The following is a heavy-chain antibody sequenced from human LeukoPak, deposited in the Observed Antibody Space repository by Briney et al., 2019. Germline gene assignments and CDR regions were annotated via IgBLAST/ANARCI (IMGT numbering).Heavy chain of an antibody. J-gene: IGHJ4*02. Sequence: EASVKVACKASGYTFTSYDINWVRQATGQGLEWMGWMNPNSGNTGYAQKFQGRVTMTEDTSTDTAYMELSSLRSEDTAVYYCATVPRLAIFGVVYFDYWGQGTLVTVSS. CDR1: GYTFTSYD. CDR3: ATVPRLAIFGVVYFDY. D-gene: IGHD3-3*01. V-gene: IGHV1-8*01. CDR2: MNPNSGNT.